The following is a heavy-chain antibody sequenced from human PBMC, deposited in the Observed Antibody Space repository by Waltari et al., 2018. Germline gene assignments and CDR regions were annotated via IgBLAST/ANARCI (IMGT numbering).Heavy chain of an antibody. D-gene: IGHD3-10*01. J-gene: IGHJ5*02. CDR3: ARGGYGSGSYPWFDP. V-gene: IGHV4-59*01. Sequence: QVQLQESGPGLVKPSETLSLTCTVSGGSISSYYWSWIRQPPGKGLEWIGYIYYSGSTNYNPSLKSRVTISVDTSKNQFSLKLSSVTAADTAVYYCARGGYGSGSYPWFDPWGQGTLVTVSS. CDR2: IYYSGST. CDR1: GGSISSYY.